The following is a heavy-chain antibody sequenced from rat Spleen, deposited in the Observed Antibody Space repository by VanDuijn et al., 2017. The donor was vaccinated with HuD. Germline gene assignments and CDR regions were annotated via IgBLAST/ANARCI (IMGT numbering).Heavy chain of an antibody. CDR2: ITSGGSNT. D-gene: IGHD1-9*01. CDR3: AKDPYGYNSYFDY. CDR1: GFTFSDYG. J-gene: IGHJ2*01. Sequence: EVQLVESGGGLVQPGRSLKLSCAASGFTFSDYGMAWVRQAPKKGLEWVAAITSGGSNTYYSDSVKGRFTISRDNAKSTLYLQMDSLRSEDTATYYCAKDPYGYNSYFDYWGQGVMVTVSS. V-gene: IGHV5-29*01.